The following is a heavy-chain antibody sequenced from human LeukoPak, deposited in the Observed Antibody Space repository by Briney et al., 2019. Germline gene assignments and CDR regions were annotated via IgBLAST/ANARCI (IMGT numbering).Heavy chain of an antibody. V-gene: IGHV3-21*01. CDR1: GFALKSYS. D-gene: IGHD2-8*02. CDR3: ARVAVSGPTGWFDS. Sequence: GGSLRLSCAGSGFALKSYSLTWVRQAPGKGLEWVSSISSTSAYIHYADSVKGRFTISRDLEMNSLGAEDTATYYCARVAVSGPTGWFDSWGQGPLVIVSS. J-gene: IGHJ5*01. CDR2: ISSTSAYI.